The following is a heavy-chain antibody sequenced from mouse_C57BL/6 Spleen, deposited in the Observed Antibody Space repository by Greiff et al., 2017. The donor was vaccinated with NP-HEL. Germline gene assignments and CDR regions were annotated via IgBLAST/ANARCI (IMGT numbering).Heavy chain of an antibody. CDR2: IYPGSGST. CDR1: GYTFTSYW. J-gene: IGHJ3*01. Sequence: QVQLKESGAELVKPGASVKMSCKASGYTFTSYWITWVKQRPGQGLEWIGDIYPGSGSTNYNEKFKSKATLTVDTSSSTAYMQLSSLTSEDSAVYYCARGGTGPWFAYWGQGTLVTVSA. V-gene: IGHV1-55*01. D-gene: IGHD3-3*01. CDR3: ARGGTGPWFAY.